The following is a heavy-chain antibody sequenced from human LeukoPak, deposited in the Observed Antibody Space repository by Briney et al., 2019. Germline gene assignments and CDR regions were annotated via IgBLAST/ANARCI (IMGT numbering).Heavy chain of an antibody. CDR3: ARAPYSSGYYYNWFDP. J-gene: IGHJ5*02. D-gene: IGHD3-22*01. CDR1: GYSFTSYW. Sequence: GESLKISCKGSGYSFTSYWIGWVRQMPGKGLEWMGIIYPGDSDTRYSPSFQGQVTISADKSISTAYLQWSSLKASDTATYYCARAPYSSGYYYNWFDPWGQGTLVTVSS. CDR2: IYPGDSDT. V-gene: IGHV5-51*01.